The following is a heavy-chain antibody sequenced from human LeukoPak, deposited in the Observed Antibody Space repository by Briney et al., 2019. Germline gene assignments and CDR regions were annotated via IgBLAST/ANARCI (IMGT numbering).Heavy chain of an antibody. J-gene: IGHJ4*02. V-gene: IGHV3-23*01. CDR2: ICSQSGSR. CDR3: AKGGSPSCYSSSGY. Sequence: PGGSLRLSCAASGFTFSTYAMSWVRQAPGKGLEWVSAICSQSGSRYYTDSVKGRFTISRDNSKNTLYLQMNSLRGGDTAVYYCAKGGSPSCYSSSGYWGQGTLVTVSS. CDR1: GFTFSTYA. D-gene: IGHD2-2*01.